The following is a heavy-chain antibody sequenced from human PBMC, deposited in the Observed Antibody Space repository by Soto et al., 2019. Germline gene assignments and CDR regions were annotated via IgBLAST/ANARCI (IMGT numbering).Heavy chain of an antibody. CDR3: ARVISWAARFIDS. V-gene: IGHV1-8*02. CDR1: GYIFTSYA. J-gene: IGHJ4*02. D-gene: IGHD6-6*01. Sequence: ASVNVSCKASGYIFTSYAMHWVRQAPGQGLEWMGWMNPNSGNAGYAEKFQGKVTMTRNIFISTAYMELRGLTSDDTAVYYCARVISWAARFIDSWGQGTLVTVSS. CDR2: MNPNSGNA.